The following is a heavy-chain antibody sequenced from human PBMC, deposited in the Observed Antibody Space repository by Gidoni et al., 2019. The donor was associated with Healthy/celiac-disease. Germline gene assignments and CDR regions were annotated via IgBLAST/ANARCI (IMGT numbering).Heavy chain of an antibody. V-gene: IGHV3-30-3*01. CDR3: ARDGSIEAVAGDQGYYYYGMDV. CDR1: GFTFSSYA. CDR2: ISYDGSNK. J-gene: IGHJ6*02. Sequence: QVQLVESGGGVVQPGRSLRLSCAASGFTFSSYAMHWVRQAPGKGLEWGAVISYDGSNKYSADSVKGRFTISRDNSKNTLYLQMNSLRAEDTAVYYCARDGSIEAVAGDQGYYYYGMDVWGQGTTVTVSS. D-gene: IGHD6-19*01.